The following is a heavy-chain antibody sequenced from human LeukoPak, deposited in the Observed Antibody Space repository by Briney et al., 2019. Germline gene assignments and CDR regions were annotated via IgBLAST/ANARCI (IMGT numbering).Heavy chain of an antibody. D-gene: IGHD2-8*01. CDR1: GFTFSTSW. V-gene: IGHV3-74*01. Sequence: PGGSLRLSCAASGFTFSTSWMHWVRQGPEKGLVWVSRINTDGTTTTYADSVKGRFTISRDNAKNTLYLQMNSLRVEDTAVYYCALKGRSNNGFDHWGQGTLVTVSS. J-gene: IGHJ4*02. CDR3: ALKGRSNNGFDH. CDR2: INTDGTTT.